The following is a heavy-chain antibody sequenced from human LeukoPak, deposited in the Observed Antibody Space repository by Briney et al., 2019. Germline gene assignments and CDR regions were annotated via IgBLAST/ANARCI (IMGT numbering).Heavy chain of an antibody. Sequence: ETLSLTCAVYGGSFSGYYWSWIRQPPGKGLEWVSSISSSSDYIYYADSVKGRFTISRDNARNSLYLQMNSLRAEDTAVYYCARSRSVSNYKGMDVWGQGTTVTVSS. D-gene: IGHD5/OR15-5a*01. CDR3: ARSRSVSNYKGMDV. CDR1: GGSFSGYY. V-gene: IGHV3-21*01. J-gene: IGHJ6*02. CDR2: ISSSSDYI.